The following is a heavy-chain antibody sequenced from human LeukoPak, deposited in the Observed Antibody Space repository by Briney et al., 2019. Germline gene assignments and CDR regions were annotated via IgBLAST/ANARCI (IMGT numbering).Heavy chain of an antibody. Sequence: SETLSLTCTVSGGSINTANYYWGWLRQPPRKGLEWVGSIYYSETTYDNPSLKSRVTISIETSKNQFSLRLSSVTASDTAVYYCARQRADYYYYYVDVWGEGTTVAVS. V-gene: IGHV4-39*01. J-gene: IGHJ6*03. CDR2: IYYSETT. CDR3: ARQRADYYYYYVDV. CDR1: GGSINTANYY.